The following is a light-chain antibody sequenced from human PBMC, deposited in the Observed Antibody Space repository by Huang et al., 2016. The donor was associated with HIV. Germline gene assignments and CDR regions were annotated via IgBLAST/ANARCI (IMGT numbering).Light chain of an antibody. CDR3: MQALQTTWT. J-gene: IGKJ1*01. Sequence: DIVMTQSPLSLPVTPGEPASISCRSSQSLLHSNGYNYLDWYLQKPGQSPQLLSYLGSNLASGVPDRFSGSGSGTDFTLKISRVEAEDVGVYYCMQALQTTWTFGQGTKVEIK. V-gene: IGKV2-28*01. CDR2: LGS. CDR1: QSLLHSNGYNY.